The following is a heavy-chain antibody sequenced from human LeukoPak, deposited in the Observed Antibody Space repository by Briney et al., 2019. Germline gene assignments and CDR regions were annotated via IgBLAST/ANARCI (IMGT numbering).Heavy chain of an antibody. CDR3: ARGPIGYCSGGSCYSDAFDI. J-gene: IGHJ3*02. Sequence: PSETLSLTXAVYGGSFSGYYWSWIRQPPGKGLEWIGEINHSGSTNYNPSLKSRVTISVDTSKNQFSLKLSSVTAADTAVYYCARGPIGYCSGGSCYSDAFDIWGQGTMVTVSS. CDR1: GGSFSGYY. D-gene: IGHD2-15*01. CDR2: INHSGST. V-gene: IGHV4-34*01.